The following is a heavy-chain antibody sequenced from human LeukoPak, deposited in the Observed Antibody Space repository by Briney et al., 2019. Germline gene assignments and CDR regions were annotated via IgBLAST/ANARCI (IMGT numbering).Heavy chain of an antibody. D-gene: IGHD4-17*01. J-gene: IGHJ6*03. Sequence: GGSLRLSCAASGFTFSSYAMSWVRQAPGKGLEWVSVISGIAGSTNYADSVKGRFTISRDNAKNSLYLQMNSLRAEDTAVYYCARASHDYGDYGRDYYYYMDVWGKGTTVTISS. V-gene: IGHV3-23*01. CDR3: ARASHDYGDYGRDYYYYMDV. CDR2: ISGIAGST. CDR1: GFTFSSYA.